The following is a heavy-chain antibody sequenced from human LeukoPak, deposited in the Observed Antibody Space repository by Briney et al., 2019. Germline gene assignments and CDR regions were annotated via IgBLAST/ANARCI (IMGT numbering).Heavy chain of an antibody. V-gene: IGHV4-31*11. Sequence: PSETLSLTCAVYGGSFSGYYWSWIRQHPGKGLEWIGYIYYSGSTYYNPSLKSRVTISVDTSKNQFSLKLSSVTAADTAVYYCARDGGDSSGYYYWGQGTLVTVSS. CDR3: ARDGGDSSGYYY. CDR1: GGSFSGYY. J-gene: IGHJ4*02. CDR2: IYYSGST. D-gene: IGHD3-22*01.